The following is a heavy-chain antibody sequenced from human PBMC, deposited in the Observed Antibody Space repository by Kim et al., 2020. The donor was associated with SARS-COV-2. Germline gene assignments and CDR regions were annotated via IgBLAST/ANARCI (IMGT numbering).Heavy chain of an antibody. CDR2: VNSDGSST. D-gene: IGHD3-9*01. Sequence: GGSLRLSCVASGFTFSSYWMHWVRQAPGKGLVWVSRVNSDGSSTSYADSVKGRFTISRDNARNTLYLQMNSLRDEDTAVYYCASLSTGYDRDKFDYWGQG. V-gene: IGHV3-74*01. CDR1: GFTFSSYW. CDR3: ASLSTGYDRDKFDY. J-gene: IGHJ4*02.